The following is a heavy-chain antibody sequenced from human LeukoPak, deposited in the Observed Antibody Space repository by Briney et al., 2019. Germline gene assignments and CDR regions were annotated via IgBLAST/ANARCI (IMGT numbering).Heavy chain of an antibody. CDR2: ISSGGDTI. V-gene: IGHV3-11*01. CDR3: AREAYCRATSCRRYYYYYYMDV. J-gene: IGHJ6*03. Sequence: GGSLRLSCAASGFTFSSYAVSWVRQAPGKGLEWVSYISSGGDTIYYADSVKGRFTISRDNAKNSLYLQMNSLRAEDTAVYYCAREAYCRATSCRRYYYYYYMDVWGKGTTVTISS. D-gene: IGHD2-2*01. CDR1: GFTFSSYA.